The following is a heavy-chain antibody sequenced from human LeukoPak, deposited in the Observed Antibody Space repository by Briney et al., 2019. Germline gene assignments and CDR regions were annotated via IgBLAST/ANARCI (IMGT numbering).Heavy chain of an antibody. CDR3: AKVPYSDYGSGRPPFMDV. J-gene: IGHJ6*02. CDR1: GFTFSHYS. D-gene: IGHD3-10*01. Sequence: PGGSLRLSCAACGFTFSHYSIDWVRQAPGRGLDWVSTLSDSGSSTYYADSVKGRFTISRDNSKNTLYLQMDSLRVEDTATYYCAKVPYSDYGSGRPPFMDVWGQGTTVAVSS. V-gene: IGHV3-23*01. CDR2: LSDSGSST.